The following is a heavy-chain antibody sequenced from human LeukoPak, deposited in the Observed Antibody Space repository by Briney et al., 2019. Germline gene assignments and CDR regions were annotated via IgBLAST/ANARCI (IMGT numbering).Heavy chain of an antibody. Sequence: GGSLRLSCAASGFIFSSYSMNWVRQAPGKGLEWVSYISGSSSSIYYADSVKGRFTISRDNAKNSLYLQMNSLRAEDTAVYYCAKASAGQRGYCSGGSCYSMIQHWGQGTLVTVSS. D-gene: IGHD2-15*01. V-gene: IGHV3-48*04. CDR1: GFIFSSYS. CDR2: ISGSSSSI. J-gene: IGHJ1*01. CDR3: AKASAGQRGYCSGGSCYSMIQH.